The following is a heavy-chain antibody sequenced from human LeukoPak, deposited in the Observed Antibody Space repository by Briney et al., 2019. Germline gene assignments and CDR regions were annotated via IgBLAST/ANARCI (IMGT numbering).Heavy chain of an antibody. CDR2: IKQDGSEK. J-gene: IGHJ4*02. Sequence: PGGSLRLSCAASGFTFRRYWMSWARQASGKGLEWVANIKQDGSEKYYVDSVKGRFTISRDNAKNSLYLQMNSLRAEDTAVYYCAKEKDSRGYFDYWGQGTLVTVSS. CDR1: GFTFRRYW. D-gene: IGHD3-22*01. CDR3: AKEKDSRGYFDY. V-gene: IGHV3-7*05.